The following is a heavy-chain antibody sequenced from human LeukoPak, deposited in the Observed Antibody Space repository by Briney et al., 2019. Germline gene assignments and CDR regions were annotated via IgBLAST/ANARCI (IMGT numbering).Heavy chain of an antibody. D-gene: IGHD3-22*01. CDR3: ARKDDSSGYYSDY. Sequence: PGGSLRLSCAASGFTFSSYRMNWLRQAPGKGLEWVPSISSSSSYIYYADSVKRRFTISRDNAKNSLYLQMNSLRAEDTAVYYCARKDDSSGYYSDYWGQGTLVTVSS. J-gene: IGHJ4*02. CDR2: ISSSSSYI. CDR1: GFTFSSYR. V-gene: IGHV3-21*01.